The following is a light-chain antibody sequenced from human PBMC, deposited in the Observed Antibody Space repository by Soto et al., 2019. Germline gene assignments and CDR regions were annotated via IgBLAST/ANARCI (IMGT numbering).Light chain of an antibody. CDR1: DNIDTW. CDR3: QHYNSYSRT. J-gene: IGKJ1*01. V-gene: IGKV1-5*03. CDR2: KAS. Sequence: DIQMTQSPSTVSASVGDRVAITCRASDNIDTWVAWYQQNPGEAHKLLIYKASKLENGDPSRFAGFGSGTELTRSIASLQPDDSATYYCQHYNSYSRTFGQGTKVEIK.